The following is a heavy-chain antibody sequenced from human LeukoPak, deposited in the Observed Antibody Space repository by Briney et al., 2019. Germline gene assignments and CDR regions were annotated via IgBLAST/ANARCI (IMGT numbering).Heavy chain of an antibody. CDR2: INPNSGGT. V-gene: IGHV1-2*04. D-gene: IGHD6-13*01. J-gene: IGHJ3*02. CDR1: GYTFTGYY. Sequence: ASVKVSCKASGYTFTGYYMHWVRQAPGQGLEWMGWINPNSGGTNYAQKFQGWVTMTRDTSISTAYLQWGSLKASDTAMYYCARQGQQGAFDIWGQGTMVTVSS. CDR3: ARQGQQGAFDI.